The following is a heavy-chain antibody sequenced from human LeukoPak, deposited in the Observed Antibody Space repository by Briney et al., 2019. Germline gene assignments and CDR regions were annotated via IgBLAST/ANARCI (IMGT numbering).Heavy chain of an antibody. V-gene: IGHV3-23*01. D-gene: IGHD6-19*01. J-gene: IGHJ4*02. Sequence: GGSLRLSCAASGFTVSSNYMSWVRQAPGKGLEWVSAISGSGGSTYYADSVKGRFTISRDNSKNTLYLQMNSLRAGDTAVYYCANDPPITVAGSFGYWGQGTLVTVSS. CDR3: ANDPPITVAGSFGY. CDR2: ISGSGGST. CDR1: GFTVSSNY.